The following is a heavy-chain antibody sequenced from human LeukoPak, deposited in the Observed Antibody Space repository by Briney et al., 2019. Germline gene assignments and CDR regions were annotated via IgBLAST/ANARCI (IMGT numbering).Heavy chain of an antibody. J-gene: IGHJ5*02. Sequence: PGGALRLSCAASGFTFSSYCMHWVRQAPGKGLVWVSRINSDGRSTSSADSVKGRFTISRDNAKNTLYLQMNSLRAADTAVYYCARVSSSWYFWFAPGSQGTLVTVPS. CDR1: GFTFSSYC. CDR2: INSDGRST. D-gene: IGHD6-13*01. V-gene: IGHV3-74*01. CDR3: ARVSSSWYFWFAP.